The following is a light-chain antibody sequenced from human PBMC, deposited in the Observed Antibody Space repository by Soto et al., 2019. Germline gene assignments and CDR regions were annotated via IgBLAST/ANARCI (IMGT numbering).Light chain of an antibody. CDR2: DAA. J-gene: IGKJ4*02. CDR3: QYNNTAPRT. Sequence: VMPQPPAPLSVSPEESASLSCRACQSVTSNLASYQQKPGHAPSLLINDAATRGTGSLARMCGSSSGTEVILTTSSRQHPEYAANYYWQYNNTAPRTFGGGTKVDIK. CDR1: QSVTSN. V-gene: IGKV3-15*01.